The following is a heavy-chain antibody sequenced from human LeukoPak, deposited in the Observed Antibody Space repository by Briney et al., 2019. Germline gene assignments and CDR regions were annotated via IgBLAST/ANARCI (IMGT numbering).Heavy chain of an antibody. CDR3: ARVGYSSGWYPLDY. CDR1: GGSISSSSYY. J-gene: IGHJ4*02. Sequence: PSETLSLTCTVSGGSISSSSYYWSWTRQPAGKGLEWIGRIYATGSTNYNPSLKSRVTMSVDTSKNQFSLNLNSVTAADTAVYYCARVGYSSGWYPLDYWGQGTLVTVSS. V-gene: IGHV4-61*02. CDR2: IYATGST. D-gene: IGHD6-19*01.